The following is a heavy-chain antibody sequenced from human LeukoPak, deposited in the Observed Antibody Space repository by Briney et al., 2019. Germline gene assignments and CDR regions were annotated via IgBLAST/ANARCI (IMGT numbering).Heavy chain of an antibody. CDR3: ARETSEYGDYDAGFDY. Sequence: PGGSLRLSCAASGFTFSDYYMSWIRQAPGKGLEWVSYISSSGSTIYYADSVKGRFTISRDNAKNSLYLQMNSLRAEDTAVYYCARETSEYGDYDAGFDYWGQGTLVTVSS. J-gene: IGHJ4*02. CDR1: GFTFSDYY. D-gene: IGHD4-17*01. V-gene: IGHV3-11*01. CDR2: ISSSGSTI.